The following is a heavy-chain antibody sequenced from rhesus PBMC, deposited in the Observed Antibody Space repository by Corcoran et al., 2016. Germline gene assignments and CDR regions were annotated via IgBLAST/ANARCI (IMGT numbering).Heavy chain of an antibody. CDR2: ISGSGGST. V-gene: IGHV4-173*01. J-gene: IGHJ4*01. Sequence: QLQLQESGPGLVKPSETLSLTCAVSGGSISSNYWSGIRQPPGKGRGWIGRISGSGGSTDSSPSLKSRVTISPDTSKNQFSLKLSSVTAADTAVYYCARDLGQRLLYYFDYWGQGVLVTVSS. CDR3: ARDLGQRLLYYFDY. D-gene: IGHD6-31*01. CDR1: GGSISSNY.